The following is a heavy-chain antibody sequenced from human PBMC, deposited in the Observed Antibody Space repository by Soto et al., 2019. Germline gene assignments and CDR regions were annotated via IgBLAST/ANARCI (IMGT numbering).Heavy chain of an antibody. CDR2: INAGNGNT. V-gene: IGHV1-3*01. CDR3: ARGGYCSGGSCYNFGY. D-gene: IGHD2-15*01. CDR1: GYTFTSYA. J-gene: IGHJ4*02. Sequence: QVQLVQSGAEVKKPGASVKVSCKASGYTFTSYAMHWVRQAPGQRLEWMGWINAGNGNTKYSQKFQGRVTITRDTSASTAYMELSSLRYEDTAVYYCARGGYCSGGSCYNFGYWGQGTLVTVSS.